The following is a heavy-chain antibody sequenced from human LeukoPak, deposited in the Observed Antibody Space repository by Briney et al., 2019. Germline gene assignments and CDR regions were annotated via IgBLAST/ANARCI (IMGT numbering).Heavy chain of an antibody. J-gene: IGHJ4*02. CDR3: ARSAGKFHKIDY. Sequence: ASVKVSCKVSGYTFTRYYMHWVRQAPGQGLEWMGIINPSGGSTSYAQKFQGRVTMTRDTSTSTVYMELSSLRSEDTAVYYCARSAGKFHKIDYWGQGTLVTVSS. CDR2: INPSGGST. D-gene: IGHD6-13*01. V-gene: IGHV1-46*03. CDR1: GYTFTRYY.